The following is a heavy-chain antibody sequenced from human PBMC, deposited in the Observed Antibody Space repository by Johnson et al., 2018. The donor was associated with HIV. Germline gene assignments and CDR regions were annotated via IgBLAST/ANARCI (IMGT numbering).Heavy chain of an antibody. CDR1: GFTVSSNY. J-gene: IGHJ3*02. V-gene: IGHV3-53*01. D-gene: IGHD4-23*01. CDR3: ARDTVVTPPHDAFDI. CDR2: IYSGGST. Sequence: EVQLVESGGGLIQPGGSLRLSCAASGFTVSSNYMSWVRQAPGKGLEWVSVIYSGGSTYYADSVKGRFTISRDNSKNTLYLQMNSLRAEDTAVYYCARDTVVTPPHDAFDIWGQVTMVTVSS.